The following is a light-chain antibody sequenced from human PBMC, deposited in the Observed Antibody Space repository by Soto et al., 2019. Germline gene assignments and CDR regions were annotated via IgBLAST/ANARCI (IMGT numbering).Light chain of an antibody. CDR1: QSISSY. J-gene: IGKJ1*01. CDR2: AAS. CDR3: QQSYSTPVT. V-gene: IGKV1-39*01. Sequence: DIQMTQSPSSLSASVGDRVTSTCRASQSISSYLNWYHQKPGKAPKLLIYAASNLQSGVPSRFSGSGSGTDFSLTISSLQPEDFATYYCQQSYSTPVTFGQGTKVEIK.